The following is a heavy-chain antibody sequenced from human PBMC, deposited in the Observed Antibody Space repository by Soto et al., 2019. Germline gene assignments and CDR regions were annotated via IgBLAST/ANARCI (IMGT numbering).Heavy chain of an antibody. J-gene: IGHJ6*03. D-gene: IGHD1-7*01. CDR3: ARQEGTYFYYYMDV. CDR1: PNCNSTYF. V-gene: IGHV4-59*08. CDR2: IYYTGDT. Sequence: PYPSMPLPWNAPPNCNSTYFQGRSQPPTGKGREWIGYIYYTGDTNHNPSLMSRVTISVDTTKNQFSLKLSSVTAADTAVYYCARQEGTYFYYYMDVWGKGTTVTVSS.